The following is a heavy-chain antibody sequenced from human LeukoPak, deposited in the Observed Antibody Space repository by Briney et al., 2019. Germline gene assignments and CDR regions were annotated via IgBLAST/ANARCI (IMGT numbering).Heavy chain of an antibody. CDR1: GGSISSYY. Sequence: SETLSLTCTVSGGSISSYYWSWIRQPPGKGLEWIGCIYYSGYTNYKSSLKSRVTISVDTSKNQFSLKLSSVTAADTAVYYCARIAVVTQGDAFDLWGRGTLVTVSS. CDR3: ARIAVVTQGDAFDL. D-gene: IGHD4-23*01. J-gene: IGHJ3*01. CDR2: IYYSGYT. V-gene: IGHV4-59*01.